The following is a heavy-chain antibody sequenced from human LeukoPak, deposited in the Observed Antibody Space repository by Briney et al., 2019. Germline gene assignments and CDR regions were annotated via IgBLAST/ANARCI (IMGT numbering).Heavy chain of an antibody. CDR3: ARSNPAYYYDSSGYYFDY. Sequence: GGSLRLSCAASGFTFSSYAISCVRQAPGQGLEWMGGIIPIFGTANYAQKFQGRVTITVDESTSTAYMELSSLRSEDTAVYYCARSNPAYYYDSSGYYFDYGGQATLVTVS. CDR1: GFTFSSYA. V-gene: IGHV1-69*01. D-gene: IGHD3-22*01. CDR2: IIPIFGTA. J-gene: IGHJ4*02.